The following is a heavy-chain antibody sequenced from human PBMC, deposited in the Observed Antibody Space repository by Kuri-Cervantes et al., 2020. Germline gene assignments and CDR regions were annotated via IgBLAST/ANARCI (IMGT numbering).Heavy chain of an antibody. Sequence: GESLKISCKGSGYSFNRYWIAWVRQMPGKGLEWMGIIYPGDSDTRYRRSLQGQVTISADKSISTAYLQWSSLKASDSAMYYCARTSGSYLGDFDIWGQGTMVTVSS. J-gene: IGHJ3*02. CDR2: IYPGDSDT. D-gene: IGHD1-26*01. CDR1: GYSFNRYW. V-gene: IGHV5-51*01. CDR3: ARTSGSYLGDFDI.